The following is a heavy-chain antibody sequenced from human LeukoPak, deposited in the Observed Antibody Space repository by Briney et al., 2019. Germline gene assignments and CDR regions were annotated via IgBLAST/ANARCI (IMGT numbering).Heavy chain of an antibody. Sequence: PGGSLRLSCAASGFTFSDYYMSWIRHDPGKGLERVSYISGSSRYTNYADSVKGRFTISRDNAKNSLYLQMKSLGADDTAVYYCAREYGSGSCFDFWGQGTLVTVSS. CDR1: GFTFSDYY. J-gene: IGHJ4*02. CDR3: AREYGSGSCFDF. CDR2: ISGSSRYT. D-gene: IGHD3-10*01. V-gene: IGHV3-11*05.